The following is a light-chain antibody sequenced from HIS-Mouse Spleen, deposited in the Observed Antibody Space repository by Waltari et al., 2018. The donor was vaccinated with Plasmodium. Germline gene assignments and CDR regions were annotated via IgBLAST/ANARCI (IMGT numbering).Light chain of an antibody. CDR2: EDS. J-gene: IGLJ3*02. CDR3: YSTDSSGNHRV. Sequence: SYELTQPPSVSVSPGQTARITCSGDALPTKYAYWYKQKSGQAPVLVIDEDSKRPSGIPERFSGSSSGTMATLTISGAQVEDEADYYCYSTDSSGNHRVFGGGTKLTVL. V-gene: IGLV3-10*01. CDR1: ALPTKY.